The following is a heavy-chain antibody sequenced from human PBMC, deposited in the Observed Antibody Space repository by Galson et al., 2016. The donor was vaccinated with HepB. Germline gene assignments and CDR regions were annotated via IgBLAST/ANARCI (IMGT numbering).Heavy chain of an antibody. J-gene: IGHJ6*02. Sequence: SLRLSCAASRFTFSSYSMNWVRQAPGKGLEWISSITSRSNYRYYADSVKDRFTISRDNTKNSLYLQMNSLRAEDTAVYYCARDPGRYCSGGFCYSNPDYNGMDVWGQGTTVIVSS. CDR3: ARDPGRYCSGGFCYSNPDYNGMDV. D-gene: IGHD2-15*01. CDR2: ITSRSNYR. V-gene: IGHV3-21*01. CDR1: RFTFSSYS.